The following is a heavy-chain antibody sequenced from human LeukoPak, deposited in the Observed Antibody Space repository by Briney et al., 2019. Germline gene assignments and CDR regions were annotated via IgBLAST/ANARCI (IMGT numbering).Heavy chain of an antibody. D-gene: IGHD3-10*01. J-gene: IGHJ6*03. V-gene: IGHV3-48*04. CDR2: ISDRTANII. CDR3: ARVRGPTFGSSYLDV. CDR1: GFTFSSFS. Sequence: GGSLRLSCAASGFTFSSFSMHWVRQAPGKGLEWLSYISDRTANIIYYADSVKGRFTTSRDNAKDPLHLQMNSLRAEDTAVYFCARVRGPTFGSSYLDVWGKGTTVTVSS.